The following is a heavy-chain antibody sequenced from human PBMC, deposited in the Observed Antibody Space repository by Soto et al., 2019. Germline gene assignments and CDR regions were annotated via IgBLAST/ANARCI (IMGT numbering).Heavy chain of an antibody. D-gene: IGHD6-19*01. J-gene: IGHJ4*02. CDR1: GVNFISYA. Sequence: PGGPMRVSCAASGVNFISYAMHLVRQAPGKGLEWVAVISYDGSNKYYADSVKGRVTISRDNSKNTLYLQMNSLRAEDTAVYYCARPIAVAGNWDYWGQGPLVTVSS. V-gene: IGHV3-30-3*01. CDR3: ARPIAVAGNWDY. CDR2: ISYDGSNK.